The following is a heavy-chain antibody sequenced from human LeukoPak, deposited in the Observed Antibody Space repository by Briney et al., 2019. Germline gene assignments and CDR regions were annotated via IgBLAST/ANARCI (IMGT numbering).Heavy chain of an antibody. CDR2: IYHSGST. V-gene: IGHV4-4*02. CDR3: ARAYFWSDYYFDY. CDR1: GGSISSSNW. D-gene: IGHD3-3*01. J-gene: IGHJ4*02. Sequence: SETLSLTCAVSGGSISSSNWWSWARPPPGKGLEWIGEIYHSGSTNHNPSLKSRVTISVDKSKNQFSLKLSSVTAADTAVYYCARAYFWSDYYFDYWGQGTLVTVSS.